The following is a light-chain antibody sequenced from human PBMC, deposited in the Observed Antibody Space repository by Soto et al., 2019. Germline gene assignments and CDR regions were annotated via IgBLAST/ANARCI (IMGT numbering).Light chain of an antibody. J-gene: IGKJ1*01. CDR3: QHYNSYSEA. CDR1: QGIRND. CDR2: AAS. Sequence: GHRVTITCRASQGIRNDLGWYQQKPGKAPKLLIYAASSLQSGVPSRFSGSGSGTEFTLTISSLQPDDFATYYCQHYNSYSEAFGQGTKVDI. V-gene: IGKV1-17*01.